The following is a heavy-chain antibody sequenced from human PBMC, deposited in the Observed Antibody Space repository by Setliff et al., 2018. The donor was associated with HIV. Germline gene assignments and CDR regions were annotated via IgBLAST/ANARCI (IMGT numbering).Heavy chain of an antibody. D-gene: IGHD1-1*01. Sequence: GGSLRLSCAASGFNFKTYGMTWVRQAPGKGLDWVAHIGSSNHGIHYTASVQGRFTVSRDNANNLLFLQMHSLRVEDTAFYYCARDKRDDNFLTSRISSVFDFWGEGTLVTVSS. CDR1: GFNFKTYG. V-gene: IGHV3-48*04. CDR3: ARDKRDDNFLTSRISSVFDF. J-gene: IGHJ4*02. CDR2: IGSSNHGI.